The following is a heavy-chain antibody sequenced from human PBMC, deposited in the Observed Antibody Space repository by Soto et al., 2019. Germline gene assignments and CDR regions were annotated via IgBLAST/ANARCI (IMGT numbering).Heavy chain of an antibody. J-gene: IGHJ4*02. CDR2: IKYDGSEE. CDR3: VTDLNWQGH. Sequence: PGGSLILSCVVSGFSFSSVWMTWVRQAPGKGLECVANIKYDGSEEYYVDSVKGRFTISRDNAKNSLYLQMNSLRDEDSAVYYCVTDLNWQGHWGQGTLVTVSS. CDR1: GFSFSSVW. V-gene: IGHV3-7*01.